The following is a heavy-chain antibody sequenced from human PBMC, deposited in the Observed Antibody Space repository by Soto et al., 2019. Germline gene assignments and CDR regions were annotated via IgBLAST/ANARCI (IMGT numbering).Heavy chain of an antibody. CDR1: GFTFDDYA. J-gene: IGHJ4*02. CDR3: AKSQSPMVRGVIEAFDF. CDR2: INWNGGST. Sequence: EVQLVESGGGVVRPGGSLRLCCVASGFTFDDYAMSWVRQVPGKGLEWVSGINWNGGSTHYADSVKGRCTISRDNAKNSLYLQMNSLRDEDTAFYYCAKSQSPMVRGVIEAFDFWGQGTLVTASS. D-gene: IGHD3-10*01. V-gene: IGHV3-20*04.